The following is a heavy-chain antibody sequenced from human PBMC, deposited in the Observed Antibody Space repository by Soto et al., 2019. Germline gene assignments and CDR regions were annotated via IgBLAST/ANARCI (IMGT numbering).Heavy chain of an antibody. V-gene: IGHV3-23*01. CDR3: AREDGGGPFDF. D-gene: IGHD2-15*01. Sequence: EVQLLEFGGGLVRPGGSLRLSCAGSGFIFSSYAMHWVRQAPGKGLEWVSGISGHGGDIYYADSVKGRFTISRDTATSTLYLQMDSLRADDTAVYYCAREDGGGPFDFWGQGTLVTVSS. J-gene: IGHJ4*02. CDR2: ISGHGGDI. CDR1: GFIFSSYA.